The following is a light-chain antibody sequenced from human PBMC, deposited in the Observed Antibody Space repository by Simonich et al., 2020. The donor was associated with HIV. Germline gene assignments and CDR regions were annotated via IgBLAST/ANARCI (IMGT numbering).Light chain of an antibody. CDR1: QSVSSY. V-gene: IGKV3-11*01. Sequence: EIVMTHSPATLSLSPGERATLSFRASQSVSSYLAWYQQKPGQAPKLLIYDASNRATGIPARFSGSGSGTDFTLTISSLEPEDFAVYYCQQRSNPLTFGGGTKVEIK. CDR2: DAS. CDR3: QQRSNPLT. J-gene: IGKJ4*01.